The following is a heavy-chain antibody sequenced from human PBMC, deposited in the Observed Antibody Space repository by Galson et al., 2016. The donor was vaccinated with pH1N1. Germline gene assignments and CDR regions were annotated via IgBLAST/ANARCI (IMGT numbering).Heavy chain of an antibody. J-gene: IGHJ3*01. Sequence: QSGAEVTKPGESLKISCRRSGSSSTTYWIGWVRQLPGKGLEWMGLIYPGDSDTKYNPSLQGHVSFSVDKSINTAYLQWSSLQPSDTGIYYCARRLSLTISGMGPYDAFDVRGQGTMVTVSS. D-gene: IGHD3-3*01. CDR3: ARRLSLTISGMGPYDAFDV. CDR2: IYPGDSDT. V-gene: IGHV5-51*01. CDR1: GSSSTTYW.